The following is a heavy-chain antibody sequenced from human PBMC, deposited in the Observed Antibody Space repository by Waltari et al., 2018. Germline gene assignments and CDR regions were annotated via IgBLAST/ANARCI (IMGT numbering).Heavy chain of an antibody. CDR2: IRSKAYGGTT. Sequence: EVQLVESGGGLVQPGRSLRLSGTASGFTTGDYAINWARQAPGKGLELVGFIRSKAYGGTTEYAASVKGRFTISIDDSKSIAYLQMNSLKTEDTAVYYCTRPDFWSGYYNWGQGTLVTVSS. J-gene: IGHJ4*02. CDR1: GFTTGDYA. V-gene: IGHV3-49*04. CDR3: TRPDFWSGYYN. D-gene: IGHD3-3*01.